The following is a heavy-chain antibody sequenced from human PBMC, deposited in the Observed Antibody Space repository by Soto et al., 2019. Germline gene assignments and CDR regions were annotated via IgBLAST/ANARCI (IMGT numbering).Heavy chain of an antibody. D-gene: IGHD6-19*01. CDR2: ISSSSSTT. CDR3: ARRGSGWFSDY. Sequence: EVQLVESGGGLVQPGGSLRLSCAASGFSFSSYSMNWARQAPGKGLEWVSYISSSSSTTYYADSVKGRFTISRDNAKNSLDLQMNSLRDEDTAVYYCARRGSGWFSDYWGQGTLVTVSS. CDR1: GFSFSSYS. J-gene: IGHJ4*02. V-gene: IGHV3-48*02.